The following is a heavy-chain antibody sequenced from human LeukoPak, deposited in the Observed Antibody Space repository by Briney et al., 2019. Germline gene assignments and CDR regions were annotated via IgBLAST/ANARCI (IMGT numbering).Heavy chain of an antibody. D-gene: IGHD3-10*01. J-gene: IGHJ5*02. V-gene: IGHV1-18*01. Sequence: ASVKVSCKASGYTFTSYGISWVRQAPGQGLEWMGWINAYNGNTNYAQKVQGRVTMTTDTSTSTAYMELRSLRSDDTAVYYCARALNYYGSGSYYNSWFDPWGQGTLVTVSS. CDR2: INAYNGNT. CDR3: ARALNYYGSGSYYNSWFDP. CDR1: GYTFTSYG.